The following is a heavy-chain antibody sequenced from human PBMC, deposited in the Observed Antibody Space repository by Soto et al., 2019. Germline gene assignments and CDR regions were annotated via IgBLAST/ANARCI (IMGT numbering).Heavy chain of an antibody. Sequence: QVQLQQWGAGLLKPSETLSLTCAVYGGSFSGFYWSWLRQPPGKGLEWIGELNDSGGTNYNASLKSRVSISGDTSKNQFSLKLNFVTAADTAVYYCARGRGWVQHWGQGTLVTVSS. CDR3: ARGRGWVQH. CDR2: LNDSGGT. D-gene: IGHD3-10*01. J-gene: IGHJ1*01. V-gene: IGHV4-34*01. CDR1: GGSFSGFY.